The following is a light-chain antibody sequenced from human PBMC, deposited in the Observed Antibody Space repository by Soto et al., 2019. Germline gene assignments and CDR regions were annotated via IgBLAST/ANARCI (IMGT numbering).Light chain of an antibody. CDR2: AAS. J-gene: IGKJ1*01. CDR1: QSISNY. Sequence: DIQMTQSPSSLSASVGDRVTITCRASQSISNYLNWYQQKPGKAPKLLIYAASSLQSGFPSRFSGSGSSTDVTLTISSLQPEDFATYYCQQSYSTPWTFGLGTKVEIK. V-gene: IGKV1-39*01. CDR3: QQSYSTPWT.